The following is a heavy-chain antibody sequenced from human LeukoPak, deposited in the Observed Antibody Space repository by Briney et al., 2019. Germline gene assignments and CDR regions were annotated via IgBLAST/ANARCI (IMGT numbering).Heavy chain of an antibody. V-gene: IGHV1-69*13. CDR3: ARSLVGATTGGIFDP. Sequence: SVKVPCKASGGTFSSYAISWVRQAPGQGLEWMGGTIPIFGTANYAQKFQGRVTITADESTSTAYMELSSLRSEDTAVYYCARSLVGATTGGIFDPWGQGTLVTVSS. CDR2: TIPIFGTA. J-gene: IGHJ5*02. CDR1: GGTFSSYA. D-gene: IGHD1-26*01.